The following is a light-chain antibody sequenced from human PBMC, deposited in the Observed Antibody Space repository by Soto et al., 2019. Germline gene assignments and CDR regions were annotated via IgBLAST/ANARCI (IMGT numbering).Light chain of an antibody. CDR1: ENIGST. V-gene: IGKV3-15*01. CDR3: KQYFNWPLT. J-gene: IGKJ1*01. CDR2: GGV. Sequence: EIVMTQSPDSVSVSPGETVTIYCIASENIGSTLGWYQQKPGQAPRLVIYGGVARATDVPGRFSGSGSGTDYTLAISSLQSEDFAVYYCKQYFNWPLTFGQGTKVDIK.